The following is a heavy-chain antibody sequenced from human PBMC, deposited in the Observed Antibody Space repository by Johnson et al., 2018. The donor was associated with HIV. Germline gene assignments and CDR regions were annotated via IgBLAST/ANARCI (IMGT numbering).Heavy chain of an antibody. CDR2: ISYDGSNK. CDR1: GFTFSSYA. Sequence: QMLLVESGGGVVQPGRSLRLSCAASGFTFSSYAMHWVRQAPGKGLEWVAVISYDGSNKYYADSVKGRFTISRENAKNSLYLQMNSLRAGDTAVYYCARGSGSYGDAFDIWGQGTMVTVSS. V-gene: IGHV3-30*14. CDR3: ARGSGSYGDAFDI. D-gene: IGHD1-26*01. J-gene: IGHJ3*02.